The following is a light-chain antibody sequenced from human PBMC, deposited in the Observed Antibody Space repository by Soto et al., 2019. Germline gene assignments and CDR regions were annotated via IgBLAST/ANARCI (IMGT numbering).Light chain of an antibody. J-gene: IGKJ2*01. Sequence: EIVLAQSPATLSVSPGERATLSCRSSQSVSSKLAWYQQKPGQAPRLLIYEASIRATGIPARFSGSGSGTEFTLSISSLQSEDXAVYFCQQYDAPVTFGQGTKLEIK. CDR3: QQYDAPVT. CDR1: QSVSSK. CDR2: EAS. V-gene: IGKV3-15*01.